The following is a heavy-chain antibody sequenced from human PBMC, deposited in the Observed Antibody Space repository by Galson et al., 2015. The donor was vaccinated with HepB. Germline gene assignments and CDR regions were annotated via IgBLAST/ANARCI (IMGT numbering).Heavy chain of an antibody. CDR1: GFTSSTYS. CDR2: ISSSSATI. J-gene: IGHJ4*02. D-gene: IGHD3-22*01. Sequence: SLRLSCAASGFTSSTYSMNWVRQAPGKGLECVSYISSSSATIYYADSVRGRFTISRDNAKNSLYLQMNSLRAEDTAVYYCARGSTGYYPIDYWGQGALVTVSS. V-gene: IGHV3-48*01. CDR3: ARGSTGYYPIDY.